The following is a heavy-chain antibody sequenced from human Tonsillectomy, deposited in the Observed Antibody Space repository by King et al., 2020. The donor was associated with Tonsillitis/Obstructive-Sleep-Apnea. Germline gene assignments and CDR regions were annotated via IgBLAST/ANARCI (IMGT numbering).Heavy chain of an antibody. CDR2: INHSGST. D-gene: IGHD4-17*01. J-gene: IGHJ5*02. Sequence: VQLPQWGAGLLKPSETLSLPCAVYGGSFSGYYWSWIRQPPGKGLEWIGEINHSGSTNYNPSLKSRVTISVDTSKNQFSLKLSSVTAADTAVYYCATSTTVTTWFDPWGQGTLVTVSS. CDR3: ATSTTVTTWFDP. V-gene: IGHV4-34*01. CDR1: GGSFSGYY.